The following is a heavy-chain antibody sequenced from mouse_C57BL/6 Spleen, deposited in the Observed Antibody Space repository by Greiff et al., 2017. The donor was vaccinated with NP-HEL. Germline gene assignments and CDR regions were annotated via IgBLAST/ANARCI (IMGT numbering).Heavy chain of an antibody. CDR3: ARGLDGYYPLYWYFDV. D-gene: IGHD2-3*01. J-gene: IGHJ1*03. Sequence: LMESGTELVKPGASVKLSCKASGYTFTSYWMHWVKQRPGQGLEWIGNINPSNGGTNYNEKFKSKATLTVDKSSSTAYMQLSSLTSEDSAVYYCARGLDGYYPLYWYFDVWGTGTTVTVSS. V-gene: IGHV1-53*01. CDR1: GYTFTSYW. CDR2: INPSNGGT.